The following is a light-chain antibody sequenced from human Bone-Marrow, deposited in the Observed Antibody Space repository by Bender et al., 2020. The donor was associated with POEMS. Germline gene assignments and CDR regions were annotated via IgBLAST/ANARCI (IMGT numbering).Light chain of an antibody. J-gene: IGLJ2*01. CDR1: SSDVGNFNF. CDR2: EGN. Sequence: ALTQPASVSGSPGQSSTISCTGSSSDVGNFNFVSWYQQYPGKAPKLMIYEGNKRPSGVSSRFFGSKSGNTASLTVSGLQAEDEADYYCSSYAGTNNLGVFGGGTKLTVL. CDR3: SSYAGTNNLGV. V-gene: IGLV2-14*02.